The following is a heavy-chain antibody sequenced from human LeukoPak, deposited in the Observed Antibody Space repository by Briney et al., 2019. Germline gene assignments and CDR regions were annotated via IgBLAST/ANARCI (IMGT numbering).Heavy chain of an antibody. Sequence: ASVKVSCKASGYTFTSYSMHWVRQAPGQRLEWMGWINAGNGNTKFSQKFQGRVTITRDTSASTAYMELSNLRSEDTAVYYCARFLGGSYGMDVWGQGTTVTVSS. CDR1: GYTFTSYS. CDR3: ARFLGGSYGMDV. V-gene: IGHV1-3*01. D-gene: IGHD1-26*01. CDR2: INAGNGNT. J-gene: IGHJ6*02.